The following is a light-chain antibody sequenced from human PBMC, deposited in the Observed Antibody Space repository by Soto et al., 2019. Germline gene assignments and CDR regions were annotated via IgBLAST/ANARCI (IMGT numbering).Light chain of an antibody. CDR3: QSYDNSLSGVI. CDR2: ANN. J-gene: IGLJ2*01. CDR1: SSNIGAGYD. V-gene: IGLV1-40*01. Sequence: QSVLTQPPSVSGAPGQRVTISCTGSSSNIGAGYDVQWYQQLPVTAPKLLISANNNRPSGVPDRFSGSKSGTSASLAITGLQAEDEADYFCQSYDNSLSGVIFGGGTQLTVL.